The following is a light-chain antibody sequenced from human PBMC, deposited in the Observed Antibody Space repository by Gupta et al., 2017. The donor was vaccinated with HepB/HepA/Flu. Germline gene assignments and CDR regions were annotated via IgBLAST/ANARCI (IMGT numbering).Light chain of an antibody. J-gene: IGKJ2*04. V-gene: IGKV3-11*01. CDR3: QQRSNWPPSS. Sequence: EIVFTQSPATLSLSPVERATLSCRASQSVSSYLAWYQQKPGQAPRLLIYDASNRATGIPARFSGSGSGTDFTLTISSLEPEDFAVYYCQQRSNWPPSSFGQGTKMEIK. CDR2: DAS. CDR1: QSVSSY.